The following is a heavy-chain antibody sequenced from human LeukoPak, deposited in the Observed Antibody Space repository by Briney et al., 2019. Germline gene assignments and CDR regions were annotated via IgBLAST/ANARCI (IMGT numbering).Heavy chain of an antibody. CDR3: ARDWYYYDSSVDYYYYMDV. D-gene: IGHD3-22*01. CDR1: GGSINSYY. V-gene: IGHV4-4*07. CDR2: IYTSGST. J-gene: IGHJ6*03. Sequence: SETLSLTCTVSGGSINSYYWSWIRQPAGKGLEWIGRIYTSGSTNYNPSLESRVTMSVDTSKNQFSLKLSSVTAADTAVYYCARDWYYYDSSVDYYYYMDVWGKGTTVTVSS.